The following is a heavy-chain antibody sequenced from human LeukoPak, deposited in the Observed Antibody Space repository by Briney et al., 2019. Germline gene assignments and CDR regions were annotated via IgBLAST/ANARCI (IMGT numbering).Heavy chain of an antibody. D-gene: IGHD3-22*01. J-gene: IGHJ5*02. V-gene: IGHV3-21*01. CDR3: ARDYYDSSGSSWFDP. Sequence: GGSLRLSCAASGFTFSRYSMNWVRQAPGKGLEWVSSISGSSFMYYADSVKGRFTISRDNAKNSLYLQMNSLRAKDTALYYCARDYYDSSGSSWFDPWGQGTLVTVSS. CDR1: GFTFSRYS. CDR2: ISGSSFM.